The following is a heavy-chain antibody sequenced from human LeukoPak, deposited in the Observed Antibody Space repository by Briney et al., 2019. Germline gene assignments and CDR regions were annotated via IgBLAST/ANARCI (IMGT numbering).Heavy chain of an antibody. Sequence: SETLSLTCTVSGGSISTSRYSWGWIRQPPGKGLEWIGTIYYSGSTYYNPSLKSRVTISVDTSKNQFSLKLSSVTVADTAVYYCARFRQYYYDSSGYYFDYWGQGTLVTVSS. V-gene: IGHV4-39*07. CDR3: ARFRQYYYDSSGYYFDY. CDR1: GGSISTSRYS. D-gene: IGHD3-22*01. CDR2: IYYSGST. J-gene: IGHJ4*02.